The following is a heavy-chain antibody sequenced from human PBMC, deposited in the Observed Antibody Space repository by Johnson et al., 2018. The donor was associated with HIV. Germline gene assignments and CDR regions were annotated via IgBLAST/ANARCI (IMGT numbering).Heavy chain of an antibody. CDR3: ARGGHSASYYWGQVDAFDI. Sequence: QMLLLESGGGVVQPGGSLTLSCAASGFTFDDFAMHWVRQAPGKGLEWVAVISYDGSNKYYADSVKGRFTISRDNSKNTLYLQMHSLRAEDTAVYYCARGGHSASYYWGQVDAFDIWGQGTMVTVSS. J-gene: IGHJ3*02. D-gene: IGHD1-26*01. V-gene: IGHV3-30-3*01. CDR1: GFTFDDFA. CDR2: ISYDGSNK.